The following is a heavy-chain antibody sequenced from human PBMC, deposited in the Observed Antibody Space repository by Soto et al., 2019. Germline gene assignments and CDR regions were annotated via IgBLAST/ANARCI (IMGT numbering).Heavy chain of an antibody. J-gene: IGHJ5*02. V-gene: IGHV3-23*01. CDR3: AIDGAGSNDVFAYWFDP. Sequence: GGSLGLSCAAAGFTFSSYAMSWVRQAPGKGLEWVSAISASGGTTYYADSVKGRFTISRDTSKNTLYLQMNSLIAEDRAVYYCAIDGAGSNDVFAYWFDPWGQGTRVTVSS. CDR1: GFTFSSYA. D-gene: IGHD4-4*01. CDR2: ISASGGTT.